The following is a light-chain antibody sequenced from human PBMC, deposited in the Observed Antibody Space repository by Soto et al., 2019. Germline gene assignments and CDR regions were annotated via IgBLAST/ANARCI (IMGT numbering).Light chain of an antibody. J-gene: IGKJ5*01. Sequence: EIVVTQSPGTLSLSPGERATLSCRASQSVGSNYLAWYQQTPGQAPRLLIHGASTRATGIPDRFSGSGSGTDFTLTLSRLESEDSAVYYCHQYASSPLTFGQGTRLEIK. CDR2: GAS. CDR1: QSVGSNY. CDR3: HQYASSPLT. V-gene: IGKV3-20*01.